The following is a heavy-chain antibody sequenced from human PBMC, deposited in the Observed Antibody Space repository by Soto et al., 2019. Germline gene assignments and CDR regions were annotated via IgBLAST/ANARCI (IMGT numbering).Heavy chain of an antibody. Sequence: PGGSLRLSCAASGFTVSSNYMSWVRQAPGKGLEWVSVIYSGGSTYYADSVKGRFTISRDNSKNTLYLQMNSLRAEDTAVYYCARVNGYYYYYYGMDVWGQGTTVTVS. V-gene: IGHV3-53*01. CDR3: ARVNGYYYYYYGMDV. CDR2: IYSGGST. J-gene: IGHJ6*02. CDR1: GFTVSSNY. D-gene: IGHD3-9*01.